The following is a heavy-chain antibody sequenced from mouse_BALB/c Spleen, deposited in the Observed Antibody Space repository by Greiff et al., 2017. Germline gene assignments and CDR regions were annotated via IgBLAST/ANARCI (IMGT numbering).Heavy chain of an antibody. CDR2: ISSGGSYT. CDR1: GFTFSSYA. V-gene: IGHV5-9-1*01. J-gene: IGHJ2*01. D-gene: IGHD1-2*01. Sequence: EVMLVESGGGLVKPGGSLKLSCAASGFTFSSYAMSWVRQTPEKRLEWVATISSGGSYTYYPDSVKGRFTISRDNAKNTLYLQMSSLRSEDTAMYYCAVLSITTDYWGQGTTLTVSS. CDR3: AVLSITTDY.